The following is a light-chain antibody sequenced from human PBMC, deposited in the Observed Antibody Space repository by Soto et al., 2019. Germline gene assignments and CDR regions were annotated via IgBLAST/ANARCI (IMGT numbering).Light chain of an antibody. CDR3: QQRSNWRFT. CDR2: DSS. J-gene: IGKJ3*01. V-gene: IGKV3-11*01. Sequence: EIVLTQSPATLSLSPGERATPSCRASQSVSSYLAWYQQKPGQAPRLLIYDSSNRATGIPARFSGSGSGTDFTLTISRLGPEDFAVYYCQQRSNWRFTFGPGTKVDIK. CDR1: QSVSSY.